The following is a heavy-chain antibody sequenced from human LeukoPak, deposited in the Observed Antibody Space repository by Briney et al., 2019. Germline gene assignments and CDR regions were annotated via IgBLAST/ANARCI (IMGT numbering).Heavy chain of an antibody. V-gene: IGHV4-34*01. CDR2: INHSGST. J-gene: IGHJ4*02. Sequence: SETLSLTCAVYGGSFSGYYWSWIRQPPGKGLEWIGEINHSGSTNYNPSLKSRVTISVDTSKNQFSLKLSSVTAADTAVYYCARGISGRGVRKMEDYWGQGTLVTVSS. CDR3: ARGISGRGVRKMEDY. D-gene: IGHD3-10*01. CDR1: GGSFSGYY.